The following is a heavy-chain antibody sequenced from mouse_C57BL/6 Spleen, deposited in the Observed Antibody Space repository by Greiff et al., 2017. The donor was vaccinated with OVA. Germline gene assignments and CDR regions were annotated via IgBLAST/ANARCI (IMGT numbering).Heavy chain of an antibody. J-gene: IGHJ4*01. CDR2: IHPNSGST. CDR3: AREDYYGSSFYYYAMDY. D-gene: IGHD1-1*01. Sequence: VQLQQPGAELVKPGASVKLSCKASGYTFTSYWMHWVKQRPGQGLEWIGMIHPNSGSTNYNEKFKSKVTLTVDNSSSTAYMQLSSLTSEDSAVYYCAREDYYGSSFYYYAMDYWGQGTSVTGSS. V-gene: IGHV1-64*01. CDR1: GYTFTSYW.